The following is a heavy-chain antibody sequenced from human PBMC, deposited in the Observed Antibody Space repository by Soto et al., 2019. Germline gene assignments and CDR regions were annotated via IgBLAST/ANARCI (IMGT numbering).Heavy chain of an antibody. CDR3: TSELILWFGEFDD. CDR1: GFTFSNAW. J-gene: IGHJ4*02. D-gene: IGHD3-10*01. CDR2: IKSNTDGGTT. Sequence: GGSLRLSCAASGFTFSNAWMSWVRQAPGKGLEWVGRIKSNTDGGTTDYAAPVKGRFTISRDDSKNTLYLQMNSLKTEDTAGYYCTSELILWFGEFDDWGQGTLVTVSS. V-gene: IGHV3-15*01.